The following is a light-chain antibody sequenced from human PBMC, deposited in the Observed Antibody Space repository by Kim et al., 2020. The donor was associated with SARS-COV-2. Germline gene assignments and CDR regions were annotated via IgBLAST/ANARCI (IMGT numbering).Light chain of an antibody. V-gene: IGKV1-27*01. CDR2: AAS. J-gene: IGKJ1*01. CDR1: HGISDY. CDR3: QKYNIAPRT. Sequence: DTVTPSRGGNHGISDYFSWYQQKPGAVPLLLFYAASTLQEGVPSRFSGRGAGTDFSLTISSLQPEDVATYYCQKYNIAPRTFGQGTKVEIK.